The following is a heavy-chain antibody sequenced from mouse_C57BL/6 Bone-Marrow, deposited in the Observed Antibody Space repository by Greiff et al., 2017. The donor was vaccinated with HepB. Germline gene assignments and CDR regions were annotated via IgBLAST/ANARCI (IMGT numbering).Heavy chain of an antibody. CDR1: GFTFSNYW. J-gene: IGHJ3*01. D-gene: IGHD1-1*01. CDR3: HYYGSSFAY. CDR2: IRLKSDNYAT. Sequence: EVQGVESGGGLVQPGGSMKLSCVASGFTFSNYWMNWVRQSPEKGLEWVAQIRLKSDNYATHYAESVKGRFTISRDDSKSSVYLQMNNLRAEDTGIYYPHYYGSSFAYWGQGTLVTVSA. V-gene: IGHV6-3*01.